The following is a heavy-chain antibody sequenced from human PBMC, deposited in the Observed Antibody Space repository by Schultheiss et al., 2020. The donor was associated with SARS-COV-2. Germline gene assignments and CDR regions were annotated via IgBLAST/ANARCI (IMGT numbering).Heavy chain of an antibody. CDR1: GLTFSSYS. V-gene: IGHV3-21*01. J-gene: IGHJ4*02. CDR3: ARDKESSTSCHAY. Sequence: GGSLRLSCAASGLTFSSYSMNWVRQAPGKGLEWVSSISSSSSYIYYADSVKGRFTISRDNAKNSLYLQMNSLRAEDTAVYYCARDKESSTSCHAYWGQGTLVTVSS. CDR2: ISSSSSYI. D-gene: IGHD2-2*01.